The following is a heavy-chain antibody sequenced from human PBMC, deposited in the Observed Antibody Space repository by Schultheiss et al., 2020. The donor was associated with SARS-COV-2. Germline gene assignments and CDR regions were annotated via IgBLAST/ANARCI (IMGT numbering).Heavy chain of an antibody. Sequence: GGSLRLSCAASGFTFSRYWMHWVRQAPEKGLVWVSRINSDGSSTNYADSVKGRFTISRDNAKNSLYLQMNSLRAEDTAVYYCAREVVPAAILDGYYGMDVWGQGTTVTVSS. CDR1: GFTFSRYW. V-gene: IGHV3-74*01. CDR3: AREVVPAAILDGYYGMDV. J-gene: IGHJ6*02. CDR2: INSDGSST. D-gene: IGHD2-2*02.